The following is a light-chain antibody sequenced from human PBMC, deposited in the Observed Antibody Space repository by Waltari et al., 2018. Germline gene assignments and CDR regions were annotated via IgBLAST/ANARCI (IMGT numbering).Light chain of an antibody. V-gene: IGLV2-11*01. CDR1: SSDVGGYNY. CDR3: CSYAGRYTWV. J-gene: IGLJ3*02. Sequence: QSALTQPRSVSGSPGQSVTFPCPATSSDVGGYNYVSWFQQHPGKAPKLMIHDVSKRPSGVPDRFSGSKSGNTASLTISGLQADDETDYYCCSYAGRYTWVFGGGTKLTVL. CDR2: DVS.